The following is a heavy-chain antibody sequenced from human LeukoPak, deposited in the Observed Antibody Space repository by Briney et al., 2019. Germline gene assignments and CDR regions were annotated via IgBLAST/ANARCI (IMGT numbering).Heavy chain of an antibody. J-gene: IGHJ4*02. CDR1: GGAISSYY. CDR2: IFSSGST. D-gene: IGHD3-3*01. Sequence: SETLSLTCTVSGGAISSYYWSWIRQPPGKGLDWIGSIFSSGSTNYKPSLRSRVTISLDTSKNQFSLRLTSVTAADTAVYYCARSPRGSYSNFDYWGQGALFTVSS. CDR3: ARSPRGSYSNFDY. V-gene: IGHV4-59*01.